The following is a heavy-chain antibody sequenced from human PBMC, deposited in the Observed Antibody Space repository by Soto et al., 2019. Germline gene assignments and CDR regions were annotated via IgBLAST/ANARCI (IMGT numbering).Heavy chain of an antibody. CDR3: VRGGGGGLFDP. D-gene: IGHD2-15*01. J-gene: IGHJ5*02. V-gene: IGHV3-11*06. CDR2: ISPGSRYP. CDR1: VFTFVDSY. Sequence: GGSLRLSCAGSVFTFVDSYMSWIRQAPGKGLEWLSYISPGSRYPAYADSVKGRFTISRDNAKRSLYLQMMSLTAEDTAIYYCVRGGGGGLFDPWGQGTMVTVSS.